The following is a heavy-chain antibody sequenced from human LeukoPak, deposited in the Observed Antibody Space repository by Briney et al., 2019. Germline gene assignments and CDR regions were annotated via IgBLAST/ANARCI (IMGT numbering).Heavy chain of an antibody. CDR2: ISHDAKST. Sequence: GGSLRLSCATSGFTFRSYGVHWVRQVPGKGLEWVAVISHDAKSTYHVDSVKGRFTISRDNSKNTLYLQMNSLRAEDTAVNYWAKDGGNYYDSGGNHLMRSYMDVWGKGTTVTVSS. CDR1: GFTFRSYG. J-gene: IGHJ6*04. D-gene: IGHD3-22*01. V-gene: IGHV3-30*18. CDR3: AKDGGNYYDSGGNHLMRSYMDV.